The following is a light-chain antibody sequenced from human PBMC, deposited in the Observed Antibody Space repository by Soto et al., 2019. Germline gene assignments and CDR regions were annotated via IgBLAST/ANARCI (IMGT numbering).Light chain of an antibody. V-gene: IGLV1-40*01. CDR1: SSNIGAGYD. CDR2: GNS. Sequence: QSVLTQPPSVSGAPGQRVTISCTGSSSNIGAGYDVHWYQQLPGTAPKLLIYGNSNRPSGVPDRFSGSKSGTSAPLAITGLQAEDEADYYCQSYDSSLSVGVFGGGTQLTVL. CDR3: QSYDSSLSVGV. J-gene: IGLJ7*01.